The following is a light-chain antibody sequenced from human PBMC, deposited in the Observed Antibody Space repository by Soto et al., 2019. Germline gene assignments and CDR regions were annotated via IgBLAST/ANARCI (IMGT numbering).Light chain of an antibody. V-gene: IGKV3-11*01. Sequence: EIVLTQSPATVSVSPGESATLSCRASQSVRNYLAWYQQKPGQAPRLLIFDASNRATGIPSRFSGSGSGTYFTLTISSLEPEDFAVYYCQQRSNSTPWTFGPGTRVDL. CDR2: DAS. J-gene: IGKJ3*01. CDR3: QQRSNSTPWT. CDR1: QSVRNY.